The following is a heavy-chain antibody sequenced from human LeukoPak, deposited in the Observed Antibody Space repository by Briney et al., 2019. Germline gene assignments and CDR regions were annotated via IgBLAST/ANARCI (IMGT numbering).Heavy chain of an antibody. J-gene: IGHJ4*02. CDR3: ALDTIGARPNFDY. V-gene: IGHV4-39*01. Sequence: PSETLSLTCTVSGGSISSSSYYWGWIRQPPGKGLEWIGSIYYSGSTYYNPSLKSRVTISVDTSKNQFSLNLSSVTAADTAVYYCALDTIGARPNFDYWGQGTLVTVSS. D-gene: IGHD4/OR15-4a*01. CDR2: IYYSGST. CDR1: GGSISSSSYY.